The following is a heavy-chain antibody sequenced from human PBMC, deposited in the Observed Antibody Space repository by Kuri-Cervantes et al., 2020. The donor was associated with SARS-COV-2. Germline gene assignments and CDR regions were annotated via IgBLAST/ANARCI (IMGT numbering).Heavy chain of an antibody. CDR1: GGTFSSYV. CDR3: ARVSFRGYDGYYYYYGMDV. D-gene: IGHD5-12*01. CDR2: IIPISGTA. V-gene: IGHV1-69*13. J-gene: IGHJ6*02. Sequence: SVKVSCKASGGTFSSYVISWVRQAPGQGLEWMGGIIPISGTANYAQKFQGRVTITADESTSTAYMELSSLRSEDTAVYYCARVSFRGYDGYYYYYGMDVWGQGTTVTVSS.